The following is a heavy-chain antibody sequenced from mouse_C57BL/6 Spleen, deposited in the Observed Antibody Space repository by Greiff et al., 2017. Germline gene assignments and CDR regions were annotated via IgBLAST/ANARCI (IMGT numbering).Heavy chain of an antibody. V-gene: IGHV1-78*01. CDR2: IYPRDGST. J-gene: IGHJ2*01. CDR3: ARQRLGREYYFDY. D-gene: IGHD4-1*01. CDR1: GYTFTDHT. Sequence: VKLMESDAELVKPGASVKISCKVSGYTFTDHTIHWMKQRPEQGLEWIGYIYPRDGSTKYNEKFKGKATLTADKSSSTAYMQLNSLTSEDSAVYVCARQRLGREYYFDYWGQGTTLTVSS.